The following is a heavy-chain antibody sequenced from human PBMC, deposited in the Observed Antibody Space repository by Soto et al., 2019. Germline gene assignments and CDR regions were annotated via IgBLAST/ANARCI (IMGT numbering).Heavy chain of an antibody. CDR1: GFTISTA. J-gene: IGHJ4*02. D-gene: IGHD6-13*01. V-gene: IGHV3-23*01. CDR2: FSGDGINT. Sequence: PGGSLRLSCAASGFTISTAMTWVRQAPGKGLEWVSSFSGDGINTYYADSVKGRFTISRDNSKNTLYLQMNSLRAEDTAVYYCARSRAAAGPFDYWGQGTLVTVSS. CDR3: ARSRAAAGPFDY.